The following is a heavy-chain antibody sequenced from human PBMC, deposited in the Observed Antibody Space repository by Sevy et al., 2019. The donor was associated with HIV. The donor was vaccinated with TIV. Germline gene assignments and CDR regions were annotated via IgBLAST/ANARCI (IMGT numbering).Heavy chain of an antibody. CDR3: ARGGYCSSTSCYLRLGWFDP. CDR1: GGTFSSYA. J-gene: IGHJ5*02. D-gene: IGHD2-2*01. V-gene: IGHV1-69*13. Sequence: ASVKVSCKASGGTFSSYAISWVRQAPGQGLEWMGGIIPIFGTANYAQKFQGRVTITADESTSTAYMELSSLRSEDTAMYYCARGGYCSSTSCYLRLGWFDPWGQGTLVTVSS. CDR2: IIPIFGTA.